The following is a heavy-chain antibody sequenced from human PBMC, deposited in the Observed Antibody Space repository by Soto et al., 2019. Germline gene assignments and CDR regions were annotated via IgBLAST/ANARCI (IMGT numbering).Heavy chain of an antibody. CDR1: GGTFSSYT. CDR3: ASPPVYCSSTSCSDY. V-gene: IGHV1-69*02. D-gene: IGHD2-2*01. J-gene: IGHJ4*02. Sequence: QVQLVQSGAEVKKPGSSVKVSCKASGGTFSSYTISWVRQAPGQGLEWMGRIIPILGIANYAQKFQGRVTIXXDXSXXTAYMELSSLRSEDTAVYYGASPPVYCSSTSCSDYWGQGTLVTVSS. CDR2: IIPILGIA.